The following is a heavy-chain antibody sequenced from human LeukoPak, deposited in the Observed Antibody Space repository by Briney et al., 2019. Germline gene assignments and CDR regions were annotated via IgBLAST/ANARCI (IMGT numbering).Heavy chain of an antibody. J-gene: IGHJ4*02. V-gene: IGHV4-39*01. CDR3: ASYYDILTGSDY. Sequence: PSETLSLTCTVSGGSISSSSYYWGWIRQPPGKGLEWIGSIYYSGSTYYNPSLKSRVTISVDTSKNQFSLKLSSVTAADTAVYYCASYYDILTGSDYWGQGTLVTVSS. CDR1: GGSISSSSYY. D-gene: IGHD3-9*01. CDR2: IYYSGST.